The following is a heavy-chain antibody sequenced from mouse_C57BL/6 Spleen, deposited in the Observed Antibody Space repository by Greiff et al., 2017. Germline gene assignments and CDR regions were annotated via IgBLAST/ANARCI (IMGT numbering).Heavy chain of an antibody. CDR2: ISSGSSTI. V-gene: IGHV5-17*01. Sequence: EVKVEESGGGLVKPGGSLKLSCAASGFTFSDYGMHWVRQAPEKGLEWVAYISSGSSTIYYADTVKGRFTISRDNAKNTLFLQMTSLRSEDTAMYYCARNYGSSRYFDYWGQGTTLTVSS. CDR1: GFTFSDYG. J-gene: IGHJ2*01. CDR3: ARNYGSSRYFDY. D-gene: IGHD1-1*01.